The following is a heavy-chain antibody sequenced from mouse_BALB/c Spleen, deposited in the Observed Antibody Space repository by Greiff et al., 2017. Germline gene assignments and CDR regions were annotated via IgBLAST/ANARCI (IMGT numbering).Heavy chain of an antibody. CDR2: IDPENGDT. J-gene: IGHJ1*01. CDR3: KYYGSHFDV. V-gene: IGHV14-4*02. D-gene: IGHD1-1*01. CDR1: GFNIKDYY. Sequence: VQLQQSGAELVRSGASVKLSCTASGFNIKDYYMHWVKQRPEQGLEWIGWIDPENGDTEYAPKFQGKATMTADTSSNTAYLQLSSLTSEDTAVYYCKYYGSHFDVWGAGTTVTVAS.